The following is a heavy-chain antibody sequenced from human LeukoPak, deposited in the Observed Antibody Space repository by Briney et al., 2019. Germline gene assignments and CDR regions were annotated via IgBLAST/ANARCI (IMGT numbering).Heavy chain of an antibody. Sequence: PSEALSLTCTVSGDSISSTNYYWGWIRQPPGKGLEWIGSIYYSGSTYYNPSLKSRVTISVDTSKNQFSLKLSSVTAADTAVYFCARSPRIYMIGTYAFDIWGQGTMVTVSS. CDR3: ARSPRIYMIGTYAFDI. J-gene: IGHJ3*02. D-gene: IGHD3-22*01. CDR2: IYYSGST. V-gene: IGHV4-39*01. CDR1: GDSISSTNYY.